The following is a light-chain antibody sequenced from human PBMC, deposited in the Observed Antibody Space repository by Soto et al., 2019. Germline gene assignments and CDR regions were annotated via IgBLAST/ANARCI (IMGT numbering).Light chain of an antibody. CDR1: QDINSL. J-gene: IGKJ4*01. CDR2: IAS. V-gene: IGKV1-12*01. Sequence: IPLTPFPPTLSASVGDRVTITCRAIQDINSLLTWYQQKPGKAPKVLIYIASRLQSGVPSRFSGRGSGTDFSLTISNLQPEDFATYFCQQPKTYPLTFGGGTKVDIK. CDR3: QQPKTYPLT.